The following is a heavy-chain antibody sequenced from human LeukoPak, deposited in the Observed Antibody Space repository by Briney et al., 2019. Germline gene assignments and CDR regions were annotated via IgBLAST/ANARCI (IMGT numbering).Heavy chain of an antibody. D-gene: IGHD6-13*01. V-gene: IGHV1-18*01. Sequence: ASVKVSCKASGYTFTSYGISWVRQAPGQGLEWMGWISAYNGNTNYAQKLQGRVTMTTDTSTSTVYMELRSLRSDDTAVYYCARDSGIAASKRFFDYWGQGTLVTVSS. J-gene: IGHJ4*02. CDR1: GYTFTSYG. CDR3: ARDSGIAASKRFFDY. CDR2: ISAYNGNT.